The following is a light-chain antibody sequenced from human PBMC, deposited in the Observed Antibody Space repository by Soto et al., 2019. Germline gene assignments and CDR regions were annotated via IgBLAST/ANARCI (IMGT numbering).Light chain of an antibody. CDR1: VHISKY. J-gene: IGKJ5*01. V-gene: IGKV1-33*01. CDR2: EAS. Sequence: DIQMTQLPSSLSASVGDRVTITCQASVHISKYLTWYQQKPGKAPKLLISEASNLETGVPSRFSGSGSGTDFTFTISSLQPDDIATYFCQQYEDLPRTFGQGTRLEIK. CDR3: QQYEDLPRT.